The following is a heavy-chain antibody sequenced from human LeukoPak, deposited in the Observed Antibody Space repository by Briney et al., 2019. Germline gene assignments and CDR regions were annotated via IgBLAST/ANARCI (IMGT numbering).Heavy chain of an antibody. CDR1: GFTFSTYA. D-gene: IGHD4-4*01. Sequence: GGSLRLSCAASGFTFSTYAMSWVRQAPGKGLEWVSGISGSGGTTYYADSVKGRFTISRHNSKNTLYLQLNSLRAEDTAVYFCARDYSADYWGQGTLVTVSP. CDR3: ARDYSADY. CDR2: ISGSGGTT. V-gene: IGHV3-23*01. J-gene: IGHJ4*02.